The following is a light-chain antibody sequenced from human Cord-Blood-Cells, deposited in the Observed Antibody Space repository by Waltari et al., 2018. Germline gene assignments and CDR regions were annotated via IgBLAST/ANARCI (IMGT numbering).Light chain of an antibody. Sequence: QSALTQPASVSGSPGQSITISCTGTSSDVGSYNLFSWYQQHPGKAPKLMIYEVSKRPSGVSNRFSGSKSGNTASLTISGLQAEDGADYYCCSYAGSSTFVVFGGGTKLTVL. CDR1: SSDVGSYNL. J-gene: IGLJ2*01. CDR3: CSYAGSSTFVV. CDR2: EVS. V-gene: IGLV2-23*02.